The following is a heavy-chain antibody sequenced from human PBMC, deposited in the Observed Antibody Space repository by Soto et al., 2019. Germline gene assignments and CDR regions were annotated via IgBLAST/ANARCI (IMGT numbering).Heavy chain of an antibody. CDR1: GGTFSSYA. D-gene: IGHD6-6*01. CDR2: IIPIFGTA. V-gene: IGHV1-69*13. Sequence: SVKVSCKASGGTFSSYAISWVRQAPGQGLEWMGGIIPIFGTANYAQKFQGRVTITADESTSTAYMELSSLSSEDTAVYYCARGSLVRRLGGYYYGMDVWGQGTTVTVSS. CDR3: ARGSLVRRLGGYYYGMDV. J-gene: IGHJ6*02.